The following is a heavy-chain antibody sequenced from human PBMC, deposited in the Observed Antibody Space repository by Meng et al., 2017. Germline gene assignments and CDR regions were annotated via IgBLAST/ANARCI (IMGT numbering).Heavy chain of an antibody. D-gene: IGHD3-22*01. Sequence: SVKVSCKASGFTFTSSAMQWVRQARGQRLEGIGWIVVGSGNTNYAQKFQERVTITRDMSTSTAYMELSSLRSEDTAVYYCAAGLTYYYDSSGYYVGDAFDIWGQGTMVTVSS. V-gene: IGHV1-58*02. J-gene: IGHJ3*02. CDR1: GFTFTSSA. CDR3: AAGLTYYYDSSGYYVGDAFDI. CDR2: IVVGSGNT.